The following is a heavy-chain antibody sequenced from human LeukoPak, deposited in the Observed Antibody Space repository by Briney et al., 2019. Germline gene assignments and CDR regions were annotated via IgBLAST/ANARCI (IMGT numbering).Heavy chain of an antibody. V-gene: IGHV4-30-2*01. CDR2: IYHSGST. CDR1: GGSISSGGYY. CDR3: ARGWLGYTDY. Sequence: SETLSLTCTVSGGSISSGGYYWSWIRQPPGKGLEWIGYIYHSGSTYYNPSLKSRVTISVDRSKNQFSLKLSSVTAADTAVYYCARGWLGYTDYWGQGTLVTVSS. D-gene: IGHD2-2*02. J-gene: IGHJ4*02.